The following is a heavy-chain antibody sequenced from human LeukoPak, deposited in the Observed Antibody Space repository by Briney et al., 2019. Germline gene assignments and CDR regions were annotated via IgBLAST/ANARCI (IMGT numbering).Heavy chain of an antibody. J-gene: IGHJ4*02. Sequence: PGRSLRLSCAASGFTFSSYAMSWVRQAPGKGLEWVSAISGSGGSTYYADSVKGRFTISRDNSKNTLYLQMNSLRAEDTAVYYCARGDLYYYDSSGSHFDYWGQGTLVTVSS. CDR1: GFTFSSYA. D-gene: IGHD3-22*01. V-gene: IGHV3-23*01. CDR2: ISGSGGST. CDR3: ARGDLYYYDSSGSHFDY.